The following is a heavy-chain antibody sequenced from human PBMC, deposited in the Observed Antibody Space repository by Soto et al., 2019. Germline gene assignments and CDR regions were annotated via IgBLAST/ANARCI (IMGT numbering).Heavy chain of an antibody. CDR3: VKEMAGSYYSAYHFDY. CDR1: GFTFSSYG. D-gene: IGHD1-26*01. V-gene: IGHV3-30*18. CDR2: ISYDGSQK. J-gene: IGHJ4*02. Sequence: QVQLVESGGGVVQPGKSLSLSCVASGFTFSSYGMHWVRQAPGKGLEWVALISYDGSQKYFGVSVKGRFTISRDNSKNTLYLEMNSLSGDDTALYYCVKEMAGSYYSAYHFDYWGQGTQVTVYS.